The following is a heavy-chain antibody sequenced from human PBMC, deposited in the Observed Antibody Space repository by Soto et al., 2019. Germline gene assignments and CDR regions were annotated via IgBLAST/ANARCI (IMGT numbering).Heavy chain of an antibody. Sequence: EVQLVESGGGLVQPGGSLRLSCAASGFTFSSYWMSWVRQAPGKGLEWVANIKQDETEKYYVDSVKGRFTISRDNAKNLLYLQMNSLRAEDTAVYYCARLVSAAANDYWGRGTLVTVSS. CDR3: ARLVSAAANDY. V-gene: IGHV3-7*04. CDR2: IKQDETEK. J-gene: IGHJ4*02. CDR1: GFTFSSYW. D-gene: IGHD1-26*01.